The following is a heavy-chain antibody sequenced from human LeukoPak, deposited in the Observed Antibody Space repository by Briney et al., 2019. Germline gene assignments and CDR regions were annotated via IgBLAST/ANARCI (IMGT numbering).Heavy chain of an antibody. Sequence: ASVKDSCKASGYTFTGYYMHWVRQAPGQGLEWMGWINPNSGGTNYAQKFQGRVTMTRDTSISIAYMELSRLRSDDTAVYYCARASPDFWSGYRLDYWGQGTLVTVSS. J-gene: IGHJ4*02. CDR3: ARASPDFWSGYRLDY. CDR1: GYTFTGYY. CDR2: INPNSGGT. D-gene: IGHD3-3*01. V-gene: IGHV1-2*02.